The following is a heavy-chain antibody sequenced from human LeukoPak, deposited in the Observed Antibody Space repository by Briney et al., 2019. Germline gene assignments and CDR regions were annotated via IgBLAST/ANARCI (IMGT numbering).Heavy chain of an antibody. CDR3: ARAPSPYYYDSSGYYFGY. D-gene: IGHD3-22*01. CDR2: ISSSGSTI. V-gene: IGHV3-48*03. CDR1: GFTFSSYE. Sequence: GGSLRLSCAASGFTFSSYEMNWVRQAQGKGLEWVSYISSSGSTIYYADSVKGRFTISRDNAKNSLYLQMNSLRAEDTAVYYCARAPSPYYYDSSGYYFGYWGQGTLVTVSS. J-gene: IGHJ4*02.